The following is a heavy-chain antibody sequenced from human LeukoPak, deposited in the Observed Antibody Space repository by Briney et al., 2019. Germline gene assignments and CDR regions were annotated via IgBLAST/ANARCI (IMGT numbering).Heavy chain of an antibody. J-gene: IGHJ4*02. CDR1: GFTFSSYW. CDR2: INSDGSST. CDR3: ARGVGRIVGAYFDY. Sequence: GGSLRLSCAASGFTFSSYWMHWVRQAPGKGLVWVSRINSDGSSTSYADSVEGRFTISRDNAKNTLYLQMNSLRAEDTAVYYCARGVGRIVGAYFDYWGQGTLVTVSS. V-gene: IGHV3-74*01. D-gene: IGHD1-26*01.